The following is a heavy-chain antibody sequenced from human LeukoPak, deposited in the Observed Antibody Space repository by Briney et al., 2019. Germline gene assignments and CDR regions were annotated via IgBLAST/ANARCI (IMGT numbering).Heavy chain of an antibody. J-gene: IGHJ4*02. CDR2: ISGSGGST. Sequence: GGSLRLSCAASGFTFSTYAMSWVRQAPGKGLEWVSSISGSGGSTHYADSVKGRFTISRDNAKNTLYLQMNSLRAEDTAVYYCARDHCSSTSCYLSAYYFDYWGQGTLVTVSS. D-gene: IGHD2-2*01. CDR1: GFTFSTYA. V-gene: IGHV3-23*01. CDR3: ARDHCSSTSCYLSAYYFDY.